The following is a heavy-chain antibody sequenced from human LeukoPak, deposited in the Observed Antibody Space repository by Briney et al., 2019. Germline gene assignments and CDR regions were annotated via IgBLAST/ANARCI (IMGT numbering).Heavy chain of an antibody. CDR1: GGSISSYY. J-gene: IGHJ4*02. D-gene: IGHD6-13*01. Sequence: TSETLSLTCTVSGGSISSYYWSWIRQPPGKGLEWIGYIYYSGSTNYNPSLKSRVTISVDTSKNQFSLKLSSVTAADTAVYYCAGGIAAAGTGFDYWGQGTLVTVSS. CDR3: AGGIAAAGTGFDY. V-gene: IGHV4-59*01. CDR2: IYYSGST.